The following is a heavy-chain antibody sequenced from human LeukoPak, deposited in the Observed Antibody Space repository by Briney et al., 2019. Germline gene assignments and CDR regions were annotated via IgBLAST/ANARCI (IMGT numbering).Heavy chain of an antibody. D-gene: IGHD6-13*01. V-gene: IGHV3-20*04. CDR3: ARDLSSRWFDP. CDR2: INWNGGST. Sequence: GGSLRLSCAASGFTFDDYGLSWVRQAPGKGLEWVSTINWNGGSTGYADSVKGRFTISRDNAKNSLYLQMNSLRAEDTALYYCARDLSSRWFDPWGQGTLVTVSS. J-gene: IGHJ5*02. CDR1: GFTFDDYG.